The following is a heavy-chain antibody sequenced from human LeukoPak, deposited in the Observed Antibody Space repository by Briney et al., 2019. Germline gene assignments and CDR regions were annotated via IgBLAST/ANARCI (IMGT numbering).Heavy chain of an antibody. CDR3: ASYCSSTSCYDAFDI. D-gene: IGHD2-2*01. Sequence: GGSLRRSCAASGFTFSSYAMSWVRQAPGKGLEWVSAISGSGGSKYYADSVKGRFTISRDNSKNSLYLQMNSLRAEDTAVYYCASYCSSTSCYDAFDIWGQGTMVTVSS. V-gene: IGHV3-23*01. J-gene: IGHJ3*02. CDR1: GFTFSSYA. CDR2: ISGSGGSK.